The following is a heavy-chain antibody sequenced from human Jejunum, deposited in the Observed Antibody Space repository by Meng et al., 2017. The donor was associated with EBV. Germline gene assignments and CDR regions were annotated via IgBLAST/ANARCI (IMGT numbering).Heavy chain of an antibody. J-gene: IGHJ4*02. CDR3: AKLLKY. CDR2: ISGSAGST. V-gene: IGHV3-23*01. CDR1: GFTFSSSA. Sequence: VEVLGSGGGLVLPGGSLGLSCAASGFTFSSSAMSWVPQAPGRGLEWVSVISGSAGSTYYADSVKGRFTISRDTSNNTLYLQMNSLRAEDTAIYYCAKLLKYWGQGTLVTVSS.